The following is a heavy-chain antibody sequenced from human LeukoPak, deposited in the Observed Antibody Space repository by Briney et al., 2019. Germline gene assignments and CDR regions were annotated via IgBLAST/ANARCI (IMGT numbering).Heavy chain of an antibody. CDR1: GFTVSSNY. J-gene: IGHJ4*02. CDR3: ARDPLAYCGGDCYPDY. V-gene: IGHV3-53*01. Sequence: GGSLRLSCAASGFTVSSNYMSWVRQAPGKGLEWVSVIYSGGSTYYADSVKGRFTISRDNSKNTLYLQMNSLRAEDTAVYYCARDPLAYCGGDCYPDYWGQGTLVTVSS. D-gene: IGHD2-21*02. CDR2: IYSGGST.